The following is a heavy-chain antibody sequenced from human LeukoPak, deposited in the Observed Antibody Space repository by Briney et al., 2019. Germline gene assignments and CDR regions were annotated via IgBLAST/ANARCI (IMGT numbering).Heavy chain of an antibody. CDR2: IRSKAADETT. Sequence: GGSLILSCAASGFTFSVAWMSWVRQAPGKGLEWVGRIRSKAADETTDYAVPVKDRFIISRDDSKNTLYLQMNSLKIEDTGVYFCTRGVGPFNGDNYWGQGTLVTVSS. J-gene: IGHJ4*01. V-gene: IGHV3-15*01. CDR3: TRGVGPFNGDNY. CDR1: GFTFSVAW. D-gene: IGHD4-17*01.